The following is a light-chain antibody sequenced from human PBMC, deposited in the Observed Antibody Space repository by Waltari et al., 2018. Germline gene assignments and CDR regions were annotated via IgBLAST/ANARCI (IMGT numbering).Light chain of an antibody. J-gene: IGKJ4*01. CDR2: DAS. V-gene: IGKV3-11*01. CDR3: QQRSKWPKT. CDR1: QSVSSY. Sequence: EIVLTLSPLTLSLSSGDRATLSCRASQSVSSYLAWYQQKPGQAPRLLIYDASNRATGIPARFSGTGSGTDFTLTISSLEPEDFAIYYCQQRSKWPKTFGGGTKVEIK.